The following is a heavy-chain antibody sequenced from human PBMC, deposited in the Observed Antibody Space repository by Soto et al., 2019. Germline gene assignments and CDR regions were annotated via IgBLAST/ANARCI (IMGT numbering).Heavy chain of an antibody. CDR1: GYTFTNYG. CDR3: ARGPVPTCFDY. J-gene: IGHJ4*02. V-gene: IGHV1-18*01. Sequence: QVQLVQSGGEVEKPGASVKVSCKASGYTFTNYGINWVRQAPGLGLEWMGWINVYNGNTHYAQKFQARVTMTTDTSTNSVYMELRSLRSDDTAVYYCARGPVPTCFDYWGQGTLVSVSS. CDR2: INVYNGNT.